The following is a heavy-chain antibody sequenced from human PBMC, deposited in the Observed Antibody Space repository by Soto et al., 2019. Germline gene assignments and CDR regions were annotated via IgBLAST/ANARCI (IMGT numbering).Heavy chain of an antibody. J-gene: IGHJ4*02. CDR3: SSLNGEGGDYCDN. V-gene: IGHV3-73*01. CDR1: GFTFSGST. CDR2: IRSKANGYAT. Sequence: EVQLVESGGGLVQPGGSLKLSCAASGFTFSGSTMHWVRQASGKGLEWVGRIRSKANGYATAYAASVKGRFTMSRDDSKTTAYLQMNSIKTGDTAVYYCSSLNGEGGDYCDNWGQGTLVTVSS. D-gene: IGHD2-8*01.